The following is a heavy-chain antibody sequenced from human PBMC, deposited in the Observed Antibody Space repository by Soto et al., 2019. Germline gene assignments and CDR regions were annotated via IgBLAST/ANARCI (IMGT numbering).Heavy chain of an antibody. V-gene: IGHV1-46*01. CDR2: INPSGGST. CDR3: ASTTVATSTGSAVYYYYYMDV. J-gene: IGHJ6*03. CDR1: GYTFTSYY. D-gene: IGHD4-17*01. Sequence: GASVKVSCKASGYTFTSYYMHWVRQAPGQGLEWMGIINPSGGSTSYAQKFQGRVTMTRDTSTSTVYMELSSLRSEDTAVYYCASTTVATSTGSAVYYYYYMDVWGKGTTVTVSS.